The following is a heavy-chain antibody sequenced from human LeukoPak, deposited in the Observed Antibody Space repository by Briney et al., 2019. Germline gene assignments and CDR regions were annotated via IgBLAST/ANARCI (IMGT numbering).Heavy chain of an antibody. V-gene: IGHV4-34*01. J-gene: IGHJ6*04. Sequence: PSGTLSLTCAVYGGSFSGYYWSWIRQPPGKGLEWIGEINHSGSTNYNPSLKSRVTISVDTSKNQFSLKLSSVTAADTAVYYCARLGWGGMAVWGKGTTVTISS. CDR3: ARLGWGGMAV. CDR1: GGSFSGYY. D-gene: IGHD3-16*01. CDR2: INHSGST.